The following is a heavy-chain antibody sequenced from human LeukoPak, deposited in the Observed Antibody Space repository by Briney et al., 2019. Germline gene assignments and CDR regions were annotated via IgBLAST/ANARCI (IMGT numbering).Heavy chain of an antibody. CDR1: GGTFSSYA. V-gene: IGHV1-69*05. CDR3: ASTLGYCSGGSCYPWFDP. CDR2: IIPIFGTA. J-gene: IGHJ5*02. Sequence: GSSVKVSCKASGGTFSSYAINWVRQAPGQGLEWMGRIIPIFGTANYAQKFQGRVTITTDESTSTAYMELSSLRSEDTAVYYCASTLGYCSGGSCYPWFDPWGQGTLVTVSS. D-gene: IGHD2-15*01.